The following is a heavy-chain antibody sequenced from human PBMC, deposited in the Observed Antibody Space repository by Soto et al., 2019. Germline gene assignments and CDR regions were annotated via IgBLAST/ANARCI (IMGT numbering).Heavy chain of an antibody. CDR1: GGSISSSNW. Sequence: QVQLQESGPGLVKPSGTLSLTCAVSGGSISSSNWWSWVRQPPGKGLEWIGEIYHSGSTNYNPSPQRRVTISVDKSKNQFSLELSSVTAADTAVYYCARGFPLDYYGSGSYFDYWGQGTLVTVSS. V-gene: IGHV4-4*02. CDR2: IYHSGST. CDR3: ARGFPLDYYGSGSYFDY. J-gene: IGHJ4*02. D-gene: IGHD3-10*01.